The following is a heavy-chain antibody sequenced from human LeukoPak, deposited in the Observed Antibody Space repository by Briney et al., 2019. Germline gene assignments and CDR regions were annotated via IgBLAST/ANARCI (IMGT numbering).Heavy chain of an antibody. V-gene: IGHV3-7*03. J-gene: IGHJ2*01. D-gene: IGHD3-22*01. CDR1: GFTFTTYW. CDR3: ARDGGQYYYDSSGYCFFDL. Sequence: GGSLRLSCAASGFTFTTYWMSWVSQAPGKGLEWVANIKQDGSDKYYVDSLKGRFTISRDNTENSLYLQMNSLRAEDTAVYYCARDGGQYYYDSSGYCFFDLWGRGTLVTVSS. CDR2: IKQDGSDK.